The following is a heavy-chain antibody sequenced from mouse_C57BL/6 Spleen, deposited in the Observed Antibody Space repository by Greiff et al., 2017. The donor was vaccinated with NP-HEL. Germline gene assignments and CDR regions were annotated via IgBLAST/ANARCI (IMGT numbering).Heavy chain of an antibody. CDR3: TRDFYYYGSSYFDY. J-gene: IGHJ2*01. Sequence: EVKLMESGEGLVKPGGSLKLSCAASGFTFSSYAMSWVRQTPEKRLEWVAYISSGGDYIYYADTVKGRFTISRDNARNTLYLQMSSLKSEDTAMYYCTRDFYYYGSSYFDYWGQGTTLTVSS. CDR1: GFTFSSYA. CDR2: ISSGGDYI. D-gene: IGHD1-1*01. V-gene: IGHV5-9-1*02.